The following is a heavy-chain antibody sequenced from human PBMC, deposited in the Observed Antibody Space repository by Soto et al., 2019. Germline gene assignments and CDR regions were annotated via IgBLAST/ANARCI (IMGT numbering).Heavy chain of an antibody. D-gene: IGHD3-10*01. CDR3: ARDRRGYYYYMDV. CDR2: IYYSGST. V-gene: IGHV4-59*01. Sequence: SETLSLTCTVSCGSISSYYWSWIRQPPGKGLEWIGYIYYSGSTNYNPSLKSRVTISVDTSKNQFSLKLSSVTAADTAVYYCARDRRGYYYYMDVWGKGTTVTVS. CDR1: CGSISSYY. J-gene: IGHJ6*03.